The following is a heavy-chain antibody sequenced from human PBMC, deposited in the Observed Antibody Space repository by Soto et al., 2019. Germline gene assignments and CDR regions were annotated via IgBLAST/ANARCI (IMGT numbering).Heavy chain of an antibody. Sequence: PSETLSLTCTVSGGSISSSSYYGGWIRQPPGKGLEGIGSIYYSGSTYYNPSLKSRVTISGDTSKNQFSLKLSSVTAADTAVYPCASHSYCGGDCYHTLTVIDYCGQGTLVTVSS. V-gene: IGHV4-39*01. CDR2: IYYSGST. CDR1: GGSISSSSYY. D-gene: IGHD2-21*02. J-gene: IGHJ4*02. CDR3: ASHSYCGGDCYHTLTVIDY.